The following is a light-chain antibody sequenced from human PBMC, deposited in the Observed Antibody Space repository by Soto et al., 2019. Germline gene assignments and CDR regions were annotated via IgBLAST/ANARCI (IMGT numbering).Light chain of an antibody. Sequence: QSALTQPPSASGSPGQSVTISCTGTSSDVGGYNYVSWYQQHPGKAPKLMIYEVSKRPLGVPDRFSGSKSGNTASLTVSGLQAEDEADYYCSSYAGSNNLFGGGTKLTVL. CDR3: SSYAGSNNL. CDR2: EVS. CDR1: SSDVGGYNY. J-gene: IGLJ2*01. V-gene: IGLV2-8*01.